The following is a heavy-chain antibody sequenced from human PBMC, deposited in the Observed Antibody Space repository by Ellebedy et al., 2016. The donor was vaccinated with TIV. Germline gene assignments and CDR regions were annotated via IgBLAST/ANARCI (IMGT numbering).Heavy chain of an antibody. CDR2: IKEDGSEK. CDR3: ARYGSGSPWTVYDY. J-gene: IGHJ4*02. V-gene: IGHV3-7*04. D-gene: IGHD3-10*01. CDR1: GFTFNNKW. Sequence: GGSLRLXXAASGFTFNNKWMSWVRQAPGKGLEWVANIKEDGSEKYYVDSVRGRFTISRDNAMNSVYLQMNSLRADDTAVYFCARYGSGSPWTVYDYWGQGTLVTVSS.